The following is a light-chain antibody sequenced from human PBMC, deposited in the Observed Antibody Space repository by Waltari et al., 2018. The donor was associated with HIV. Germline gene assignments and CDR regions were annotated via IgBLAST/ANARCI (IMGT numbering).Light chain of an antibody. CDR2: AAS. Sequence: DIQMTQSPSSLSASVGDRVTITYRASQSISSYLNWYQHKPGKAPKLLIYAASSLQSGVPSRFSGSGSGTDFTLTISSLQPEDFATYYCQQSYNTPPWTFGQGTKVAFK. J-gene: IGKJ1*01. CDR1: QSISSY. CDR3: QQSYNTPPWT. V-gene: IGKV1-39*01.